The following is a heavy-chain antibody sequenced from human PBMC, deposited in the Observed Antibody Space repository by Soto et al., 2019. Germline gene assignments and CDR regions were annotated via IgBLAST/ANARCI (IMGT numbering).Heavy chain of an antibody. CDR2: ISGSGGST. Sequence: EVQLLESGGGLVQPGGSLRLSCAASGFTFSSYAMSWVRQAPGKGLEWVSAISGSGGSTYYADSVKGRFTISRDNSKNSLYLQLNSLRDEDTAIYYGTKGSVRDFYYGSWMVVDGWGQGSTVTVAS. D-gene: IGHD3-10*01. V-gene: IGHV3-23*01. CDR3: TKGSVRDFYYGSWMVVDG. J-gene: IGHJ6*01. CDR1: GFTFSSYA.